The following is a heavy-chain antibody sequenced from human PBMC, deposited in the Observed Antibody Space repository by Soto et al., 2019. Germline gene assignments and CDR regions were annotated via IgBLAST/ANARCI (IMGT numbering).Heavy chain of an antibody. CDR1: GFTFSSYG. CDR3: ARDLRIAVAGLGYYYGMDV. D-gene: IGHD6-19*01. V-gene: IGHV3-33*01. CDR2: IWYDGSNK. J-gene: IGHJ6*02. Sequence: QVQLVESGGGVVQPGRSLRLSCAASGFTFSSYGMHWVRQAPGKGLEWVVVIWYDGSNKYYADSVKGRFTISRDNSKNTLYLQMNSLRAEDTAVYYCARDLRIAVAGLGYYYGMDVWGQGTTVTVSS.